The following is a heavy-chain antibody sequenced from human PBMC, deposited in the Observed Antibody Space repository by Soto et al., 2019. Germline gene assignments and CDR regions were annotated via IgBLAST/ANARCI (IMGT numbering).Heavy chain of an antibody. CDR3: AREVVVASHKHRWAIIDY. CDR1: GGSFSGYY. D-gene: IGHD2-15*01. J-gene: IGHJ4*02. CDR2: INHSGST. V-gene: IGHV4-34*01. Sequence: QVQLQQWGAGLLKPAETLSLTCAVYGGSFSGYYWSWIRQPPGKGLEWIGEINHSGSTNYNPSLKRRVTISVDTSKSQFALTLSSLTAAATAVYYWAREVVVASHKHRWAIIDYEGQVTLVTVSS.